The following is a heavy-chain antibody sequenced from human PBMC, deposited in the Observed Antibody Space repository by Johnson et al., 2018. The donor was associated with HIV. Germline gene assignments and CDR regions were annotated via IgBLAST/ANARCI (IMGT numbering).Heavy chain of an antibody. Sequence: VQLVESGGGLVQPGGSLRLSCAAYGFTFSSYAMSWVRQAPGKGLEWVSAISGSGGSTYYADSVKGRFTISRDNSKNTLYLQMNSLRAEDTAVYYCASEYYYDSSGYYRYAFDIWGQGTMVTVSS. CDR2: ISGSGGST. CDR3: ASEYYYDSSGYYRYAFDI. V-gene: IGHV3-23*04. J-gene: IGHJ3*02. CDR1: GFTFSSYA. D-gene: IGHD3-22*01.